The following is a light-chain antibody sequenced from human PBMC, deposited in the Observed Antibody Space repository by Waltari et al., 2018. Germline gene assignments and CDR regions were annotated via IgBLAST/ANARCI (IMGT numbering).Light chain of an antibody. V-gene: IGLV3-19*01. CDR1: SLRRHD. Sequence: SSELTQDPAVSVALGQTVRITCQGDSLRRHDARWYQQKPGQAPILVIYGKDNRPSGIPDRFSGSTSGNTASLTITGSQAEDEADYYCHSRVVSNVRGAFGGGTKLTVL. J-gene: IGLJ2*01. CDR2: GKD. CDR3: HSRVVSNVRGA.